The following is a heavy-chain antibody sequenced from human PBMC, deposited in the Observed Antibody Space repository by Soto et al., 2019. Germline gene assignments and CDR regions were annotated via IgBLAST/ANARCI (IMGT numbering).Heavy chain of an antibody. CDR3: ARDRYYYYDTSGYYSY. D-gene: IGHD3-22*01. J-gene: IGHJ4*02. CDR1: GYSLTSHF. CDR2: INTGNGNT. Sequence: QVQLVQSGAEVKKPGASMKVSCRTSGYSLTSHFIHWVRQAPGQRLEWMGWINTGNGNTRYSENLEGRVTITRATSASTVYMELSSLRSEDTAVYYCARDRYYYYDTSGYYSYWGQGTLVTVSS. V-gene: IGHV1-3*04.